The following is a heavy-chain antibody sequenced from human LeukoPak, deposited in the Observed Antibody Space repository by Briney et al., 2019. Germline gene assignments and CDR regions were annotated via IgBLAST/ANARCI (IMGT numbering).Heavy chain of an antibody. V-gene: IGHV4-4*07. CDR3: ARGRSTFDY. J-gene: IGHJ4*02. D-gene: IGHD2/OR15-2a*01. Sequence: SETLSLTCTVSGDSINSYYWTWIRQPAGMGLEWIGRIYTSGGTNYNPSLKSRITISLDTSKNQFSLKLSSVTAADTAVYYCARGRSTFDYWGQGTLVTVSS. CDR1: GDSINSYY. CDR2: IYTSGGT.